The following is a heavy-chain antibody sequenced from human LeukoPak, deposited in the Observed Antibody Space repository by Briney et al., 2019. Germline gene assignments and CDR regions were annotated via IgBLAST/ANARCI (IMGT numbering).Heavy chain of an antibody. CDR2: ISWISGSI. D-gene: IGHD2-21*01. J-gene: IGHJ6*02. CDR1: GFTFDDYA. Sequence: GGSLRLSCATSGFTFDDYAMHWVRQAPGKGLEWVSGISWISGSIGYADSVKGRFTISRDNARNSLYLQMNSLRPEDTALYYCAKDIEVRVVNYYYGMDVWGQGTTVTVSS. CDR3: AKDIEVRVVNYYYGMDV. V-gene: IGHV3-9*01.